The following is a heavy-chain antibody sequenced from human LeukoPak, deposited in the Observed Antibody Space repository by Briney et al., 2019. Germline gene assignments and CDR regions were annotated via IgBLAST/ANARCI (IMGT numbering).Heavy chain of an antibody. CDR1: GFTFSSYA. V-gene: IGHV3-30*01. J-gene: IGHJ4*02. CDR3: ARAPPGTVMMDFDY. D-gene: IGHD1-14*01. Sequence: GRSLRPSCAASGFTFSSYAMHWVRQAPGKGLEWVAVISYDGSNKYYADSVKGRFTISRDNSKNTLYLQMNSLRAEDTAVYYCARAPPGTVMMDFDYWGQGTLVTVSS. CDR2: ISYDGSNK.